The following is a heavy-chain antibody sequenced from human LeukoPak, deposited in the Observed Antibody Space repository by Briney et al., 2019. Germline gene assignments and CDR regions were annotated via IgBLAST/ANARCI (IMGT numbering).Heavy chain of an antibody. CDR1: GFTFSSYV. D-gene: IGHD2-21*01. CDR2: ISGSGGGT. J-gene: IGHJ4*02. CDR3: ARVFGIYYFDF. Sequence: GESLRLSCAASGFTFSSYVMSWVRQAPGKGLEWVSVISGSGGGTYYADSVKGRFTISRVNSKNTLYLQMNSLRAEDTAVYYCARVFGIYYFDFWGQGTLVTVSS. V-gene: IGHV3-23*01.